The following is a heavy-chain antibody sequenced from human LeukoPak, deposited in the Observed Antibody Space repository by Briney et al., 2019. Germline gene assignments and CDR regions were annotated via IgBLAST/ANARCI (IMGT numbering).Heavy chain of an antibody. D-gene: IGHD3-22*01. CDR3: ATAYSYDSSGYVDY. CDR2: IYYSGST. CDR1: GGSISSLY. J-gene: IGHJ4*02. V-gene: IGHV4-39*01. Sequence: SETLSLTCSVSGGSISSLYWGWIRQPPGKGLEWIGSIYYSGSTYYNPSLKSRVTISVDTSKNQFSLKLSSVTAADTAVYYCATAYSYDSSGYVDYWGQGTLVTVSS.